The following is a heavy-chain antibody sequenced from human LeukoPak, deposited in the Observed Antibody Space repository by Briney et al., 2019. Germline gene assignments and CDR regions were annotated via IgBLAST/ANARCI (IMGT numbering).Heavy chain of an antibody. Sequence: GGSLRLPCAASGFTFSSYAMHWVRQAPGKGLEWVAVISYDGSNKYYADSVKGRFTISRDNSKNTLYLQMNSLRAEDTAVYYCARDWRLNYDFWSGYYTGPARKNWFDPWGQGTLVTVSS. V-gene: IGHV3-30-3*01. D-gene: IGHD3-3*01. CDR3: ARDWRLNYDFWSGYYTGPARKNWFDP. J-gene: IGHJ5*02. CDR2: ISYDGSNK. CDR1: GFTFSSYA.